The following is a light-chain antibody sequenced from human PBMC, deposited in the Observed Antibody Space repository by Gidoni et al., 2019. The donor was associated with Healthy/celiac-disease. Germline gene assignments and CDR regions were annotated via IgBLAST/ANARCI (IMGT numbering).Light chain of an antibody. CDR3: SSYTSSSTYV. CDR2: AVS. J-gene: IGLJ1*01. V-gene: IGLV2-18*02. CDR1: SSDVGSYTR. Sequence: QSALTQPPSVSGSPGQSVTISCTGTSSDVGSYTRVSWYQQPPGTAPKLMIYAVSNRPSGVPDRFSGSKSGNTASLTISGLQAEDEADYYCSSYTSSSTYVFGTGTKVTVL.